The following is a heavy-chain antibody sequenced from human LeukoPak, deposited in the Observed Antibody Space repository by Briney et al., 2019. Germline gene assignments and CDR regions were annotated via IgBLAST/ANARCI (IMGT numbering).Heavy chain of an antibody. D-gene: IGHD6-19*01. J-gene: IGHJ5*02. CDR1: GGSFSGYY. CDR2: INHSGST. V-gene: IGHV4-34*01. Sequence: PSETLSLTCAVYGGSFSGYYWSWIRQPPGKGLEWIGEINHSGSTNYNPSLKSRVTISVDTSKNQFSLKLSSVTAADTAVYYCARGSSGWKNWFDPWGQGTLVTVSS. CDR3: ARGSSGWKNWFDP.